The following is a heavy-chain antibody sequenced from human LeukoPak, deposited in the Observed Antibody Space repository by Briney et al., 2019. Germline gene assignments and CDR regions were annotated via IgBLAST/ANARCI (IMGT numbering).Heavy chain of an antibody. CDR3: ARSHLYYYGSGSYPHTNLDY. Sequence: SVKVSCTASGYTFTGYYMHWVRQAPGQGLEWMGGIIPIFGTANYAQKFQGRVTITADESTSTAYMELSSLRSEDTAVYYCARSHLYYYGSGSYPHTNLDYWGQGTLVTVSS. CDR1: GYTFTGYY. CDR2: IIPIFGTA. J-gene: IGHJ4*02. D-gene: IGHD3-10*01. V-gene: IGHV1-69*13.